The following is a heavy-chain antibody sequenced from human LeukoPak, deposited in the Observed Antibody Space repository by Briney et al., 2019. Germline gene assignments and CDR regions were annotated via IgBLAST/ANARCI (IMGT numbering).Heavy chain of an antibody. V-gene: IGHV5-51*01. Sequence: GESLKISCKGSGYSFTSYWIGWVRQMPGKGLEWVGIIYPGDSDTRYSPSFQGQVTISADKSISTAYLQWSSLKASDTAMYYCARLIVVRPYYYYMDVWGKGTTVTVSS. D-gene: IGHD2-2*01. J-gene: IGHJ6*03. CDR1: GYSFTSYW. CDR2: IYPGDSDT. CDR3: ARLIVVRPYYYYMDV.